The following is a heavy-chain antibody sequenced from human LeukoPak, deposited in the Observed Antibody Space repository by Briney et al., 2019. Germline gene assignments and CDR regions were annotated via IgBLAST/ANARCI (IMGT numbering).Heavy chain of an antibody. J-gene: IGHJ5*02. D-gene: IGHD3-22*01. V-gene: IGHV3-23*01. Sequence: GGSLRPSCVASGFTFSSYGMNWVRQAPGKGLEWVSGIGVGGTTYYADSVKGRFTISRDTSKNTLYLQMYSLRAEDTAVYYCAKTQGYYESWGQGTLVTVSS. CDR3: AKTQGYYES. CDR2: IGVGGTT. CDR1: GFTFSSYG.